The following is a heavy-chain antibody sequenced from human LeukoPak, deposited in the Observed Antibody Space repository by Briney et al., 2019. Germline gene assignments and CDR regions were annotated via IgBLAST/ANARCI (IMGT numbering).Heavy chain of an antibody. J-gene: IGHJ4*02. CDR1: GFTFSTYS. V-gene: IGHV3-48*01. CDR3: VREGIVIAAAGKGFDY. D-gene: IGHD6-13*01. CDR2: ISSSSSPI. Sequence: PGGSLRLSCAASGFTFSTYSMNWVRQAPGKGLEWVSYISSSSSPIYYADSVKGRFTISRDNAKNSLYLQMNGLRAEDTAVYYCVREGIVIAAAGKGFDYWGQGTLVTVSS.